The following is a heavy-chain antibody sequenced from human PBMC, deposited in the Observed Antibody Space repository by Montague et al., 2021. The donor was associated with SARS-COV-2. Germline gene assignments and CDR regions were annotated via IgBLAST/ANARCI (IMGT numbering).Heavy chain of an antibody. J-gene: IGHJ4*02. Sequence: SETLSLTCAVYGGSFIGYYWSWIRQPPGKGLEWIGDINHSGSTNYNPSLKSRVSISVDTSKNQFSLKLRSVTAADTAVYNCARAIVDVTMIIVVMTGVEHYFDFWGQGTLVTVSS. D-gene: IGHD3-22*01. CDR1: GGSFIGYY. V-gene: IGHV4-34*01. CDR3: ARAIVDVTMIIVVMTGVEHYFDF. CDR2: INHSGST.